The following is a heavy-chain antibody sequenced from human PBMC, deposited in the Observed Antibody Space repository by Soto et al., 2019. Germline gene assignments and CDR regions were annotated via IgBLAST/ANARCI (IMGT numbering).Heavy chain of an antibody. D-gene: IGHD4-17*01. CDR1: TFTFSTYA. CDR2: IWGSSHST. V-gene: IGHV3-23*01. CDR3: ARDPNGDYICAFDI. J-gene: IGHJ3*02. Sequence: EVQVLESGGGFVVPGGSLRLSCTTSTFTFSTYAMTLVRQAPWKGLQWVSIIWGSSHSTNYADSVKGRFTISRDNSKNTLYLQPSCLRAADTATYYCARDPNGDYICAFDIWGQCIVVTVSS.